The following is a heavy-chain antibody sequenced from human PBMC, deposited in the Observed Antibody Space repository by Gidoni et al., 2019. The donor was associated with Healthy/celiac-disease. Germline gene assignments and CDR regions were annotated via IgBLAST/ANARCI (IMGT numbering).Heavy chain of an antibody. V-gene: IGHV3-48*03. J-gene: IGHJ4*02. CDR2: ISSSGSTI. Sequence: EVQLVESGGGLVQPGGSLRLSCAASGFTFSSYEMNWVRQAPGKGLEWVSYISSSGSTIYYADSVKGRFTISRDNAKNSLYLQMNSLRAEDTAVYYCAREEDYYGSGSCFGYWGQGTLVTVSS. CDR1: GFTFSSYE. CDR3: AREEDYYGSGSCFGY. D-gene: IGHD3-10*01.